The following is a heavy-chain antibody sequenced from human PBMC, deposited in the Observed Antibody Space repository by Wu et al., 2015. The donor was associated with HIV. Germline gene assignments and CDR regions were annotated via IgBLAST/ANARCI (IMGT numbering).Heavy chain of an antibody. Sequence: QVQLVQSGTEVKKPGSSVKVSCKASGGTFSNYAICWVRQAPGQGLEWMGGIIPILGTSNYTQKFQGRLTITTDESTSTVYMELSSLRSEDTAVYYCARYHDSSAYLDYWGQGTLVTVSS. CDR1: GGTFSNYA. V-gene: IGHV1-69*05. CDR3: ARYHDSSAYLDY. D-gene: IGHD3-22*01. J-gene: IGHJ4*02. CDR2: IIPILGTS.